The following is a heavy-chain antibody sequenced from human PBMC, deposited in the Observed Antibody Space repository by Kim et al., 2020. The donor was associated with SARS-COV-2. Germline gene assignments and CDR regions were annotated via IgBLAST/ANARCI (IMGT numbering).Heavy chain of an antibody. J-gene: IGHJ4*02. CDR1: VFIIRTYW. Sequence: GGSLRLSCVASVFIIRTYWMTWVRQPPGKGLEWVGNIKEDGSEAYYADSVKGRFTISRDNAKNSLYLQMNSLRAEDTAVNYCMRDPGTYWGQGTLVSVSS. V-gene: IGHV3-7*01. D-gene: IGHD3-10*01. CDR2: IKEDGSEA. CDR3: MRDPGTY.